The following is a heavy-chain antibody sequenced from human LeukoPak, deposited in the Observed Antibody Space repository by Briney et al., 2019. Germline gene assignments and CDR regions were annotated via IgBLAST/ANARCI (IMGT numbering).Heavy chain of an antibody. CDR1: GGSISSGGYS. J-gene: IGHJ4*02. D-gene: IGHD1-20*01. CDR2: IYHSGST. CDR3: ARHNWNDSGFDY. V-gene: IGHV4-30-2*01. Sequence: SETLSLTCAVSGGSISSGGYSWSWIRQPPGKGLEWIGYIYHSGSTYYNPSLKSRVTISVVRSKNQFSLKLSSVTAADTAVYYCARHNWNDSGFDYWGQGTLVTVSS.